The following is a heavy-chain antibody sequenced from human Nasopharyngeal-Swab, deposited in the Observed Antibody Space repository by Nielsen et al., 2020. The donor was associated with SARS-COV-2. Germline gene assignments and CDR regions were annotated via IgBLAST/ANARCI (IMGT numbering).Heavy chain of an antibody. J-gene: IGHJ4*02. Sequence: VRQAPGKRLEWVAIIRYDGNNKYYADSVKGRFTITRDNSRNTLYLQMNSLRAEDTAVYYCAKDFDTAMYHSFFDYWGQGTLVAVS. CDR3: AKDFDTAMYHSFFDY. CDR2: IRYDGNNK. D-gene: IGHD5-18*01. V-gene: IGHV3-33*03.